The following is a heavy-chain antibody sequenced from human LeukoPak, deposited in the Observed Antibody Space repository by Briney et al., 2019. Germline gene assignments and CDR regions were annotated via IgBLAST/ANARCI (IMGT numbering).Heavy chain of an antibody. V-gene: IGHV4-34*01. J-gene: IGHJ4*02. CDR3: ARGPRGYSYGIGY. D-gene: IGHD5-18*01. CDR2: INHSGST. CDR1: GGSISSYY. Sequence: PSETLSLTCTVSGGSISSYYWSWIRQPPGKGLEWIGEINHSGSTNYNPSLKSRVTISVDTSKNQFSLKLSSVTAADTAVYYCARGPRGYSYGIGYWGQGTLVTVSS.